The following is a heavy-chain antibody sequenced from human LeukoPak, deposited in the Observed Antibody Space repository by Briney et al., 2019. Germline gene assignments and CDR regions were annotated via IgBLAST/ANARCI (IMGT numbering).Heavy chain of an antibody. CDR2: ITGSGGNK. CDR3: AKVRSPTVVTQLNAFDI. CDR1: GLTFSTYG. D-gene: IGHD4-23*01. J-gene: IGHJ3*02. Sequence: PGGSLRLSCAASGLTFSTYGMNWVRQAPGKGLEWVSAITGSGGNKYYADSVKGRFTVSRDNSKNTLSLQMKSLRADDTAVYYCAKVRSPTVVTQLNAFDIWGQGTMVTVSS. V-gene: IGHV3-23*01.